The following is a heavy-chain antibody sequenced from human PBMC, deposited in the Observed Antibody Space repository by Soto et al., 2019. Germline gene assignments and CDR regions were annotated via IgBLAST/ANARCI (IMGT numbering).Heavy chain of an antibody. CDR1: SGSFSEYY. Sequence: SETLSLTCAVYSGSFSEYYWSWIRQSPGKGLEWIGEINHSGSTNYNPSLKSRVTMSVERSKNQFSLTLTSVTAADTAVYYCSKSRRFDPWGQGTLVTVS. CDR2: INHSGST. V-gene: IGHV4-34*01. CDR3: SKSRRFDP. J-gene: IGHJ5*02.